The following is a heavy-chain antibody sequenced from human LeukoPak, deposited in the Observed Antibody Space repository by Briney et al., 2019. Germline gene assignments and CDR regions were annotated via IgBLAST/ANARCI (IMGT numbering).Heavy chain of an antibody. V-gene: IGHV3-23*01. J-gene: IGHJ3*02. CDR3: AKAIVMVISSNAFDI. CDR1: GLTFSSYA. D-gene: IGHD3-22*01. Sequence: GGSLRLSCAASGLTFSSYAMSWVRQAPGKGLEWVSSISGSGGRTYYADSVKGRFTISRDNSKNTLYLQMNSLRAEDTAVYYCAKAIVMVISSNAFDIWGQGTMVTVSS. CDR2: ISGSGGRT.